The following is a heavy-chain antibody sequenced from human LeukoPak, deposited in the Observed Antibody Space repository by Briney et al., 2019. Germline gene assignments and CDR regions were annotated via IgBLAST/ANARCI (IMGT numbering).Heavy chain of an antibody. V-gene: IGHV1-69*05. Sequence: ASVKVSCKVSGYTLSELSMHWVRQAPGKGLEWMGGIIPIFGTANYAQKFQGRVTITTDESTSTAYMELSSLRSEDTAVYYCASRDSAGYYYMDVWGKGTTVTVSS. CDR2: IIPIFGTA. CDR3: ASRDSAGYYYMDV. J-gene: IGHJ6*03. CDR1: GYTLSELS.